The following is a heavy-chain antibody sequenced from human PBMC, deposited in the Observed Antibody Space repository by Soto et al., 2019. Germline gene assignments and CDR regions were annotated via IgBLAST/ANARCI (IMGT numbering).Heavy chain of an antibody. J-gene: IGHJ6*02. Sequence: QLQLVQSGAEVKKPGSSVKVSCKASGGTFSSYAISWVRQAPGQGLEWMGGIIPIFGTANYAQKFQGRVTISADESTSTAYMELSSLRSEDTDVYYCARKVVGATRGYYYYGMDVWGQGTTVTVSS. V-gene: IGHV1-69*01. CDR2: IIPIFGTA. CDR1: GGTFSSYA. D-gene: IGHD1-26*01. CDR3: ARKVVGATRGYYYYGMDV.